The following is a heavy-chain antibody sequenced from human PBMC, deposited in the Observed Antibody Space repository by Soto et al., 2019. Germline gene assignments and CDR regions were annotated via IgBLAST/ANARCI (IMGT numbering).Heavy chain of an antibody. V-gene: IGHV4-39*07. CDR3: ASSAGHPGDLFYYNGMDV. CDR1: GGSINSDDSF. Sequence: SETLSLTCSVSGGSINSDDSFWGWVRQSPGEGLEWIGSLYYGGSTFYNPSLKSRVTISLDTSKSQFSLRLNSVTAADTAVYYCASSAGHPGDLFYYNGMDVWGQGTTVTVSS. J-gene: IGHJ6*02. CDR2: LYYGGST. D-gene: IGHD3-10*01.